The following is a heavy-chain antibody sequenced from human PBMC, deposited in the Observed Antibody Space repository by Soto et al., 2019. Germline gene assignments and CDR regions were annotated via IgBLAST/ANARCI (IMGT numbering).Heavy chain of an antibody. CDR3: ARDYYDSSGYPTFEY. CDR1: GFTFSSYS. V-gene: IGHV3-48*02. CDR2: ISSSSSTI. Sequence: GGSLRLSCAASGFTFSSYSMNWVRQAPGKGLEWVSYISSSSSTIYYADSVKGRFTISRDNAKNSLYLQMNSLRDEDTAVYYCARDYYDSSGYPTFEYWGQGTLVTVSS. D-gene: IGHD3-22*01. J-gene: IGHJ4*02.